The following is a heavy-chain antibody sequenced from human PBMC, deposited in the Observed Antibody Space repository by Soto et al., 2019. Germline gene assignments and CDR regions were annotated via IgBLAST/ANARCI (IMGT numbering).Heavy chain of an antibody. CDR2: VSVSGGTT. V-gene: IGHV3-23*01. Sequence: GSLRLSCAASGFMFNNSAMSWVRQAPGKGLEWVSTVSVSGGTTYYADSLKGRFTISRDNSKKTVYLQMNRLRADDTAIYYCAKGLYYYDSSGYRLFDYWGQGTLVTSPQ. D-gene: IGHD3-22*01. CDR3: AKGLYYYDSSGYRLFDY. J-gene: IGHJ4*02. CDR1: GFMFNNSA.